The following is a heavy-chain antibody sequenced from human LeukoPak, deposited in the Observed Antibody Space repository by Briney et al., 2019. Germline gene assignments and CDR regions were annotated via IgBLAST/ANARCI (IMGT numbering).Heavy chain of an antibody. CDR2: IYYSGSI. CDR1: GGSISSHY. V-gene: IGHV4-59*11. D-gene: IGHD2-2*01. Sequence: PSETLSLTCTVSGGSISSHYWSWIRQPPGKGLEWIGYIYYSGSIDYNPSLRSRVTISVDTSKNQFSLKLSSVTAADTAVYYCASSLGCSSTSCYFPWLDPWGQGTLVTVSS. CDR3: ASSLGCSSTSCYFPWLDP. J-gene: IGHJ5*02.